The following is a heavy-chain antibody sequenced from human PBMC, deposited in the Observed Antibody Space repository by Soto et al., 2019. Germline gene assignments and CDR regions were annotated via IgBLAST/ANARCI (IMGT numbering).Heavy chain of an antibody. CDR3: ARHGPRVAAAPFNWFDP. D-gene: IGHD2-15*01. J-gene: IGHJ5*02. Sequence: KVSCKASGGTFSTYAIGWVRQMPGKGLEWMGIIYPGDSNTRYSPSFQGQVTISADKSISTAYLQWSRLKASDTAMYYCARHGPRVAAAPFNWFDPWGQGTLVTVSS. CDR2: IYPGDSNT. CDR1: GGTFSTYA. V-gene: IGHV5-51*01.